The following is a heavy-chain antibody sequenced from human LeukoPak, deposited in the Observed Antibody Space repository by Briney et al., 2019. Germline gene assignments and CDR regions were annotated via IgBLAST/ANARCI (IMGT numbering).Heavy chain of an antibody. J-gene: IGHJ4*02. CDR2: IISSGATT. CDR3: IPKVTRDLGY. CDR1: GFTFRSYT. D-gene: IGHD4-11*01. Sequence: GGSLRLYCAASGFTFRSYTMSWVRQAPGRGLVWVLGIISSGATTYYADSVKGRFTISRDNSKNTLYLQMNSLRAEDTALYYCIPKVTRDLGYWGQGTLVIVSS. V-gene: IGHV3-23*01.